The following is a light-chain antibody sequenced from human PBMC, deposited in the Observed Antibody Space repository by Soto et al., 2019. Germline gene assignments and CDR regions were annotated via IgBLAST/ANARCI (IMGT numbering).Light chain of an antibody. CDR1: SSDVGGYNY. CDR3: NSYTTSSPYVV. V-gene: IGLV2-14*01. J-gene: IGLJ2*01. CDR2: EGT. Sequence: QSALTQPASVSGSPGQSTTISCTGTSSDVGGYNYVSWYQQHPGKAPKLMIYEGTNRPSGVSERCSGSKSGNTASLTLSGLQAEDEADYYCNSYTTSSPYVVFGGGTKLTVL.